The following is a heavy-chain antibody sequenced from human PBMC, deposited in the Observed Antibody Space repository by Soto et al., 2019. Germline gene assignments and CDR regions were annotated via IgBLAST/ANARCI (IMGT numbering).Heavy chain of an antibody. CDR1: GYTFTGYY. CDR3: ARVNTYYDYVWGSYRPYYFDY. J-gene: IGHJ4*02. D-gene: IGHD3-16*01. CDR2: INPNSGGT. Sequence: QVQLVQSGAEVKKPGASVKVSCKASGYTFTGYYMHWVRQAPGQGLEWMGWINPNSGGTNYAQKFQGWVTMTRDTSISTAYMELSRLRSDDTAVYYCARVNTYYDYVWGSYRPYYFDYWGQGTLVTVSS. V-gene: IGHV1-2*04.